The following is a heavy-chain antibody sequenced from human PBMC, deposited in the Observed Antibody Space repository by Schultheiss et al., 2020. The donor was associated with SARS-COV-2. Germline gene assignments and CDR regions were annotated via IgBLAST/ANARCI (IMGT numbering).Heavy chain of an antibody. J-gene: IGHJ4*02. CDR3: ARDPRWLVLFDY. CDR1: GFTFSSYA. CDR2: ISGSGGST. V-gene: IGHV3-23*01. Sequence: GGSLRLSCAASGFTFSSYAMNWVRQAPGKGLEWVSAISGSGGSTYYADSVRGRFSISRDNSKNTLYLQMNSLRAEDTAVYYCARDPRWLVLFDYWGQGTLVTVSS. D-gene: IGHD6-19*01.